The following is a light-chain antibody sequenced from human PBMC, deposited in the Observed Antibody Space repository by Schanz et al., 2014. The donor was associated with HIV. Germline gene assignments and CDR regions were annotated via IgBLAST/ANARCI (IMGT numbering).Light chain of an antibody. CDR2: DVN. Sequence: QSALIQPASVSGSPGQSITISCTGTSSDIGAYNYVSWYQQHPGKAPKLMIYDVNIRPSGVSNRFSGSKSGNTASLTISGLQAEDEADYYCATWDDSLKVWVFRGGTKLTVL. CDR1: SSDIGAYNY. V-gene: IGLV2-14*03. J-gene: IGLJ3*02. CDR3: ATWDDSLKVWV.